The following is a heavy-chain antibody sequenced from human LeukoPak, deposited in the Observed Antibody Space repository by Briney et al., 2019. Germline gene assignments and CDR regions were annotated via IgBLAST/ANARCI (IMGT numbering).Heavy chain of an antibody. CDR2: IYSGGSA. CDR1: EFTVSSNY. CDR3: ARSDPEFGSPFDY. J-gene: IGHJ4*02. Sequence: PGGSLRLSCAASEFTVSSNYMNWVRQAPGKGLEWVSVIYSGGSAYYADSVEGRFTISRDNSKNTLYLQMDNLRAEDTAVYYCARSDPEFGSPFDYWGQGTLVTVSS. V-gene: IGHV3-53*01. D-gene: IGHD1-26*01.